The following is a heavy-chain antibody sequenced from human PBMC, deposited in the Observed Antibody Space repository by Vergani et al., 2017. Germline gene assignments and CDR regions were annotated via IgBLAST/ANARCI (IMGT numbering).Heavy chain of an antibody. CDR3: ASCSTSCYEGFAGQPYLSS. J-gene: IGHJ4*02. Sequence: EVQLVESGGGLVQPGGSLRLSCAASGFPVSSNYMSWVRQAPGKGLECDSVVYSGGRTYNADSVKGRFTISRHNSKNTLYLQMNSLRAEYTAVYYCASCSTSCYEGFAGQPYLSSWGQGTLVTVSS. CDR1: GFPVSSNY. CDR2: VYSGGRT. D-gene: IGHD2-2*01. V-gene: IGHV3-53*04.